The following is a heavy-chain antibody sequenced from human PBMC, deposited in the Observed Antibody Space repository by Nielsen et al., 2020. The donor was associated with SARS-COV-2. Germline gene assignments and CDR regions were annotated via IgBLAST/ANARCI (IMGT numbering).Heavy chain of an antibody. J-gene: IGHJ6*02. Sequence: GGSLRLSCAASGFTFSSYAMTWVRQAPGKGLEWVSSISGSGGSTYYTDSVKGRFTVSRDNAKNTLYLQMNSLRAEDTAVYYCAKVVRYDSSGYYDYFYYGLDVWGQGTTVTVSS. V-gene: IGHV3-23*01. CDR3: AKVVRYDSSGYYDYFYYGLDV. D-gene: IGHD3-22*01. CDR1: GFTFSSYA. CDR2: ISGSGGST.